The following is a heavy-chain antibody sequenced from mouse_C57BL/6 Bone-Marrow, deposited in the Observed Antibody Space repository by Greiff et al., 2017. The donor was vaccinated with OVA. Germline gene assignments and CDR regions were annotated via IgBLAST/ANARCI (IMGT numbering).Heavy chain of an antibody. CDR2: ISSGSSTI. J-gene: IGHJ2*01. V-gene: IGHV5-17*01. CDR1: GFTFSDYG. Sequence: VQLKESGGGLVKPGGSLKLSCAASGFTFSDYGMHWVRQAPEKGLEWVAYISSGSSTIYYADTVKGRFTISRDNAKNTLFLQMTSVRSEDTAMYYCARPSLDYWGQGTTLTVSS. CDR3: ARPSLDY.